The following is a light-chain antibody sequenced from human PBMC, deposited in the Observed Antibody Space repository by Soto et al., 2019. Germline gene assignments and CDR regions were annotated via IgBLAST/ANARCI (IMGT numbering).Light chain of an antibody. CDR2: CAS. V-gene: IGKV3-15*01. J-gene: IGKJ3*01. Sequence: ERVMTQSPATLTVYPGERAALXXRASQRVGSNLAGYQQKPGQAPRXLIFCASSRATGGPARFSGSGAGTEFTLTINSLQSEDFAVYFCQQYDNVTLTFGPGTKVDIK. CDR3: QQYDNVTLT. CDR1: QRVGSN.